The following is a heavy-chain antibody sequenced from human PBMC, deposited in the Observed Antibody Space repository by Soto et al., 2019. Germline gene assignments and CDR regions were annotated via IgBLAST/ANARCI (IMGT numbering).Heavy chain of an antibody. Sequence: QVPLVQSGAEVKKPGSSVKVSCKASGGTFSSYAISWVRPAPGQGREWMGGIIPIFGTANYAQKFKGRVTTTADESTSEVCMSRSSLRSDDTAVDYWASEGYDWTVGDYYYYYCIDVWGRGTTLTFAS. V-gene: IGHV1-69*01. CDR3: ASEGYDWTVGDYYYYYCIDV. CDR1: GGTFSSYA. D-gene: IGHD1-20*01. CDR2: IIPIFGTA. J-gene: IGHJ6*02.